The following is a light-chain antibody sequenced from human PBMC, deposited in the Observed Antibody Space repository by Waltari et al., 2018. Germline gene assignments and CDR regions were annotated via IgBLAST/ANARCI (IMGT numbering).Light chain of an antibody. CDR2: KVS. CDR1: QSLVYKDGNTY. Sequence: DVVMTQSPFSLPVTLGQPASISCRSSQSLVYKDGNTYLNWFQQRPGQSPRRLIYKVSNRDSGVPDRFSGSGSATDFTLKISRVEAEDVGVYYCMQASNWPYTFGQGTKLEI. J-gene: IGKJ2*01. V-gene: IGKV2-30*01. CDR3: MQASNWPYT.